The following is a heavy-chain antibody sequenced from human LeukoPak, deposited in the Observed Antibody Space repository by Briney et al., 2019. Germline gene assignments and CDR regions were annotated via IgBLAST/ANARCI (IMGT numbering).Heavy chain of an antibody. D-gene: IGHD3-16*02. CDR1: GFTFSSYA. J-gene: IGHJ4*02. V-gene: IGHV3-23*01. CDR2: ISGGGGST. CDR3: AKGFYVWGSYRYDSPFDY. Sequence: RPGGSLRLSCAASGFTFSSYAMSWVRQAPGKGLEWVSAISGGGGSTYYADSVKGRFTISRDNSKNTLYLQMNSLRAEDTAVYYCAKGFYVWGSYRYDSPFDYWGQGTLVTVSS.